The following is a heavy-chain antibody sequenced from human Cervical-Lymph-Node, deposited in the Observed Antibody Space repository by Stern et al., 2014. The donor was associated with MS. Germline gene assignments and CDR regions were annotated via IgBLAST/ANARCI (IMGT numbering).Heavy chain of an antibody. J-gene: IGHJ4*02. CDR3: ARSPDLYDSSGYYFD. Sequence: VQLVESGAEVKKPGSSVKVSCKASGGTLNNYAVSWLRQAPGQGLEWIGKIIPFLGIANYAHKFQGRVTLTAAATTSYMEVSSLRSDDTAVYYCARSPDLYDSSGYYFDWGQGTLVTVSS. V-gene: IGHV1-69*09. D-gene: IGHD3-22*01. CDR2: IIPFLGIA. CDR1: GGTLNNYA.